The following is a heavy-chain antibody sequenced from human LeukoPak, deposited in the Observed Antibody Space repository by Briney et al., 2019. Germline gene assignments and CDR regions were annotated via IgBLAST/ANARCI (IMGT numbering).Heavy chain of an antibody. V-gene: IGHV4-38-2*02. Sequence: SSETLSLTCTVSGYFISSGYYWGWIRQPPGKGLQWIGSIHHSGSTYYNPSLKSRVTISVDTSKNQFSLKLSSVTAADTAVYYCARSRSGSLFLWGQGTLVTVSS. CDR1: GYFISSGYY. D-gene: IGHD3-3*01. CDR3: ARSRSGSLFL. J-gene: IGHJ4*02. CDR2: IHHSGST.